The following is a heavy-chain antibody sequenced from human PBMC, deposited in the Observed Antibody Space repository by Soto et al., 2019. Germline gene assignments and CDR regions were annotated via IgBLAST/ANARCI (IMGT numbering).Heavy chain of an antibody. CDR2: TYYRSKWYN. D-gene: IGHD3-10*01. CDR3: ARGELYYGSGSYYSESPIYYFDY. CDR1: GDSVSSNSAA. J-gene: IGHJ4*02. V-gene: IGHV6-1*01. Sequence: SQTLSLTCAISGDSVSSNSAAWNWIRQSPSRGLEWLGRTYYRSKWYNDYAVSVKSRITINPDTSKNQFSLQLNSVTPEDTAVYYCARGELYYGSGSYYSESPIYYFDYWGQGTLVTVSS.